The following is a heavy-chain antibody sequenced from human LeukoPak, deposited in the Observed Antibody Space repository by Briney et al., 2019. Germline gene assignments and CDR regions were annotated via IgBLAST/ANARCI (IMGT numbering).Heavy chain of an antibody. J-gene: IGHJ4*02. CDR2: TYYRSTWYN. CDR3: ARDIAAACDY. CDR1: GDSVSTNA. Sequence: PSQTLSLTCAISGDSVSTNAWTWIRQSPLRGLEWLGRTYYRSTWYNEYALSVKSRITINPDISKNQFSLHLTSVTPDDTAVYFCARDIAAACDYWGQGTLVTVSS. D-gene: IGHD6-13*01. V-gene: IGHV6-1*01.